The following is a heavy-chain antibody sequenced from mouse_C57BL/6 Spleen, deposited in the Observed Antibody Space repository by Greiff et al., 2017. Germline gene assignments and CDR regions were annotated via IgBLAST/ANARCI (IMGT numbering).Heavy chain of an antibody. CDR2: ISSGGDYI. CDR3: TRDGGNYEAMDY. CDR1: GFTFSSYA. D-gene: IGHD2-1*01. J-gene: IGHJ4*01. V-gene: IGHV5-9-1*02. Sequence: EVKLVESGEGLVKPGGSLKLSCAASGFTFSSYAMSWVRQTPEKRLEWVAYISSGGDYIYYADTVKGRFTISRDNARNTLYLQMSSLKSEDTAMYYCTRDGGNYEAMDYWGQGTSVTVSS.